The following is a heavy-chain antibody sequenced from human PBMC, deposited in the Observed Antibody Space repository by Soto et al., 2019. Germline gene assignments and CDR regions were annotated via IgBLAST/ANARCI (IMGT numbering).Heavy chain of an antibody. CDR2: IDPSDSYI. Sequence: EVQLVQSGAEVKKPGESLRISCQGSGYTFNSYWITWVRQMPGKGLEWMGRIDPSDSYINYSPSFRGHVTISTDKSISTAYLQWSSLQASDTAMYYCARHGEWLANYFDSWGQGTLVTVSS. CDR1: GYTFNSYW. D-gene: IGHD6-19*01. J-gene: IGHJ4*02. V-gene: IGHV5-10-1*03. CDR3: ARHGEWLANYFDS.